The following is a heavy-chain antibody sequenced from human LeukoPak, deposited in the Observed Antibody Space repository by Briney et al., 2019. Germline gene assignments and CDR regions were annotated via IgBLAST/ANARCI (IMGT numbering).Heavy chain of an antibody. CDR3: ARHLQWELLFDY. CDR2: IYYSGST. V-gene: IGHV4-59*08. CDR1: GGSFSGYY. D-gene: IGHD1-26*01. Sequence: PSETLSLTCAVYGGSFSGYYWSWIRQPPGKGLEWIGYIYYSGSTNYNPSLKSRVTISVDTSKNQFSLKLSSVTAADTAVYYCARHLQWELLFDYWGQGTLVTVSS. J-gene: IGHJ4*02.